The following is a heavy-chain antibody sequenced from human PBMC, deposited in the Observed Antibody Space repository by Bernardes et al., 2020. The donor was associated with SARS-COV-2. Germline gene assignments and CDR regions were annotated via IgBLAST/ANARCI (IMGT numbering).Heavy chain of an antibody. D-gene: IGHD3-3*01. CDR2: ISSSSSYI. V-gene: IGHV3-21*01. CDR3: ARDYDFWSGYYIFDYYYGMDV. Sequence: GGSLRLSCAASGFTFSSYSMNWVRQAPGKGLEWVSSISSSSSYIYYADSVKGRFTISRDNAKNSLYLQMNSLRAEDTAVYYCARDYDFWSGYYIFDYYYGMDVWGQGTTVTVSS. J-gene: IGHJ6*02. CDR1: GFTFSSYS.